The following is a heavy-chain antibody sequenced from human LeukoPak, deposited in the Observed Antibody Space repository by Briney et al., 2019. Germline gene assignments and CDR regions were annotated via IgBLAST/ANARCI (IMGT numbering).Heavy chain of an antibody. CDR2: IDPSDSYT. D-gene: IGHD6-25*01. Sequence: GESLKISCKGAGYSITRYLISWVRQMPGKGLEWMGRIDPSDSYTNYSPSLQGHVTISADKSISTAYLQWSSLKASDTAMYYCATPGQRGGDYWGQGTLVTVSS. J-gene: IGHJ4*02. V-gene: IGHV5-10-1*01. CDR3: ATPGQRGGDY. CDR1: GYSITRYL.